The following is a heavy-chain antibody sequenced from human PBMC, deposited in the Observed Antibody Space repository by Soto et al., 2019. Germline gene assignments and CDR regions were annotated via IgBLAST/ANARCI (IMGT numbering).Heavy chain of an antibody. D-gene: IGHD3-22*01. CDR2: FYYTGST. V-gene: IGHV4-59*12. CDR3: ARSMHYSDGSNYSPFDY. J-gene: IGHJ4*02. CDR1: GGSISSYY. Sequence: SETLSLTCTVSGGSISSYYWSWIRQPPGKGLEWIGYFYYTGSTNYNPSLKSRVTISIDASKNQFSLRLSSETAADTAVYYCARSMHYSDGSNYSPFDYWGQGTLVTVSS.